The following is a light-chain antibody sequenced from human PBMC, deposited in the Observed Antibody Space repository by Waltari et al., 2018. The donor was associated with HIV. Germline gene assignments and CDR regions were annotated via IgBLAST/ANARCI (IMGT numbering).Light chain of an antibody. CDR1: SSDVGGYDY. CDR2: EVS. V-gene: IGLV2-8*01. CDR3: SSYAGSNNVV. Sequence: QSALTQPPSASGSPGQSVTISCTGTSSDVGGYDYVAWYQQHPGKAPKLMIYEVSRGPSGVLDLFSGSKSGNAASLTVSGLQAEDEADYYCSSYAGSNNVVFGGGTKLTVL. J-gene: IGLJ2*01.